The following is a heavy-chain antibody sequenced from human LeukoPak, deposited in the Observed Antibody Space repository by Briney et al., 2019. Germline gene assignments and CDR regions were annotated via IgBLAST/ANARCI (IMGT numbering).Heavy chain of an antibody. Sequence: PSETLSLTCAVYGGSFSGYYWSWIRQPPGKGLEWIGEINHSGSTNYNPSLKSRVTISVDTSKNQFSLKLSSVTAADTAVYYCARGPLVYSSSWYGSDYWGQGTLVTVSS. V-gene: IGHV4-34*01. CDR3: ARGPLVYSSSWYGSDY. J-gene: IGHJ4*02. CDR1: GGSFSGYY. CDR2: INHSGST. D-gene: IGHD6-13*01.